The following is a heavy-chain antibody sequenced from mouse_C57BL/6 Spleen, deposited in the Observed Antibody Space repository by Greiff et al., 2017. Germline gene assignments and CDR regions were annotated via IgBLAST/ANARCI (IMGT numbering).Heavy chain of an antibody. D-gene: IGHD1-3*01. CDR2: IHPSDSDN. J-gene: IGHJ4*01. CDR1: GYTFTSYW. CDR3: AGSGPLYYYAMDY. V-gene: IGHV1-74*01. Sequence: QVQLQQPGAELVKPGASVKVSCKASGYTFTSYWMHWVKQRPGQGLEWIGRIHPSDSDNKYNQKFEGKATLTVDKSSSTAYMQLSSLNSEDSAVYYCAGSGPLYYYAMDYWGQGTSVTVSS.